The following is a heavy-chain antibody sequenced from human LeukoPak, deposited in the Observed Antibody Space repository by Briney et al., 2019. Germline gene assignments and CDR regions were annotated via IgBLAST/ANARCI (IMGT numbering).Heavy chain of an antibody. CDR2: ISSSGSTI. CDR1: GFTFSDYY. Sequence: PGGSLRLSCAASGFTFSDYYMSWIRQAPGKGLEWVSYISSSGSTIYYADSVKGRFTISRDNAKNSLFLQMNSLSAEDTAVYFCAREFDPGYGFDHWGQGTRITVSS. D-gene: IGHD5-12*01. V-gene: IGHV3-11*04. J-gene: IGHJ4*02. CDR3: AREFDPGYGFDH.